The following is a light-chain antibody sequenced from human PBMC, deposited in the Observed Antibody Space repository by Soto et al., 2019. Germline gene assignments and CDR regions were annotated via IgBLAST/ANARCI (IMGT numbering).Light chain of an antibody. CDR2: EVS. V-gene: IGLV2-23*02. J-gene: IGLJ1*01. Sequence: SALPQPASVSGSPGQSITISCTGTSSDVGSYNLVSWYQQHPGKAPKLMIYEVSKRPSGVSNRFSGSKSGNTASLTISGLQAEDEADYYCCSYAGSFYVFGTGTKVTVL. CDR3: CSYAGSFYV. CDR1: SSDVGSYNL.